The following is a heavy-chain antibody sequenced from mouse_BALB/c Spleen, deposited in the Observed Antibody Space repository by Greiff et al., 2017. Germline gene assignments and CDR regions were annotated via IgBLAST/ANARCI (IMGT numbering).Heavy chain of an antibody. CDR1: GYTFTSYW. J-gene: IGHJ4*01. CDR2: IDPSDSYT. CDR3: ARRRSGDAMDY. V-gene: IGHV1-69*02. Sequence: QVQLQQPGAELVKPGASVKLSCKASGYTFTSYWMHWVKQRPGQGLEWIGEIDPSDSYTNYNQKFKGKATLTVDKSSSTAYMQLSSLTSEDSAVYYCARRRSGDAMDYWGQGTSVTVSS.